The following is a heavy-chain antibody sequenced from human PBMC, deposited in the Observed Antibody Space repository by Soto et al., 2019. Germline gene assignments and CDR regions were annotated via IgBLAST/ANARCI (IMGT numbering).Heavy chain of an antibody. V-gene: IGHV5-10-1*01. D-gene: IGHD6-6*01. CDR3: ARQSPRRDYYYYYGMDV. Sequence: PGESLKISCKGSGYSFTSYWISWVRQMPGKGLEWMGRIDPSDSYTNYSPSFRGHVTISADKSISTAYLQWSSLKASDTAMYYCARQSPRRDYYYYYGMDVWGQGTTVTVSS. J-gene: IGHJ6*02. CDR1: GYSFTSYW. CDR2: IDPSDSYT.